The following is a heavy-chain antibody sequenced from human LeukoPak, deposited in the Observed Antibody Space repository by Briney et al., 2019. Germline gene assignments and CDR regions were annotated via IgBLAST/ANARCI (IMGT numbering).Heavy chain of an antibody. Sequence: PSETLSLTCTVSGGSITSYYWSWFRQPAGKGPEWIWRIYTSGSTKYNPSLKSRVTMSVDTSKNQFSLKMSSVTAADTAVYYCAREGSSWLNYDYWGQGTLVTVSS. CDR3: AREGSSWLNYDY. CDR2: IYTSGST. D-gene: IGHD6-13*01. J-gene: IGHJ4*02. CDR1: GGSITSYY. V-gene: IGHV4-4*07.